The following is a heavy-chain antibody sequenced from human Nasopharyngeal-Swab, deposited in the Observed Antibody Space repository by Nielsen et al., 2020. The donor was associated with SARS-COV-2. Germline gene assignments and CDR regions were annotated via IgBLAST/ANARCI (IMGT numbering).Heavy chain of an antibody. D-gene: IGHD6-13*01. CDR2: IKQDGSEK. J-gene: IGHJ2*01. V-gene: IGHV3-7*01. CDR1: GFTLNSFW. Sequence: GESLKIYCAASGFTLNSFWMTWVRQAPGKGLEWVANIKQDGSEKYYVDSVKGRFTISRDNAKNSLYLQMNSLRAEDTAVYYCARLSGSSWDFDLWGRGTLVTVSS. CDR3: ARLSGSSWDFDL.